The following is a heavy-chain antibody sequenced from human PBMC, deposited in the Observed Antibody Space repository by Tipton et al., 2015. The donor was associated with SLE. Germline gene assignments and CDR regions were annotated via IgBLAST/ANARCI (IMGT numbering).Heavy chain of an antibody. CDR1: GYSISIGYY. CDR3: TRDPYYYDSSGSPYSY. D-gene: IGHD3-22*01. J-gene: IGHJ4*02. CDR2: IYHSGST. Sequence: TLSLTCAVSGYSISIGYYWGWIRQPPGKGLEWIGGIYHSGSTYYNPSLKSRVTISVDTSKNQFSLKLNSVTAADTAVYYCTRDPYYYDSSGSPYSYWGQGTLVTVSS. V-gene: IGHV4-38-2*02.